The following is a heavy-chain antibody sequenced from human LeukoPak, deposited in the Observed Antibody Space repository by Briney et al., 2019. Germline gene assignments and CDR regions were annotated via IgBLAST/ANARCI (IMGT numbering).Heavy chain of an antibody. V-gene: IGHV3-53*04. Sequence: GGSLRLSCAASGFTFSSNYMSWVRQAPGKGLEWVSVIYSGGSTYYADSVKGRFTISRHNSKNTLYLQMNSLRAEDTAVYYCARRSVLYYYYGMDVWGQGTTVTVSS. CDR2: IYSGGST. CDR3: ARRSVLYYYYGMDV. J-gene: IGHJ6*02. CDR1: GFTFSSNY.